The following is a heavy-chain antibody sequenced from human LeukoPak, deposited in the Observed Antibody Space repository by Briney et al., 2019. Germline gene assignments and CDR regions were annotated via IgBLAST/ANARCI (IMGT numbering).Heavy chain of an antibody. Sequence: GASVKVSCKASGYRFNSYGISWVRQAPGQGLEWMGWISGFNGNTNDAQKFQGRVTMTRDMSTSTVYMELSSLRSEDTAVYYCARDRVGATAEFDYWGQGTLVTVSS. V-gene: IGHV1-18*01. CDR3: ARDRVGATAEFDY. J-gene: IGHJ4*02. CDR1: GYRFNSYG. CDR2: ISGFNGNT. D-gene: IGHD1-26*01.